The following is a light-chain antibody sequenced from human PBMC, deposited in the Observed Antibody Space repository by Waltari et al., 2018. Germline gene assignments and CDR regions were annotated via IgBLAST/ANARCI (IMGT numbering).Light chain of an antibody. CDR2: EDP. CDR1: AFTRKE. CDR3: YSTEPGDNYRGV. V-gene: IGLV3-10*01. J-gene: IGLJ3*02. Sequence: SYELTQSPSVSVSPGQTVRNTCSGAAFTRKEVSVYQQKSAQAPVLLTYEDPKRPSGIPEGFSGSSSGTVATLTLTGAQVDDDADYYCYSTEPGDNYRGVFAGGTKLTVL.